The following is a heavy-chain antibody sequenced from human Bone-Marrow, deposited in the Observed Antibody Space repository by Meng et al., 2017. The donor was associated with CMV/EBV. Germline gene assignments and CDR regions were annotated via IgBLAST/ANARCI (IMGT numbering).Heavy chain of an antibody. D-gene: IGHD5-12*01. CDR3: ANVDYHYYYGMDV. CDR2: ISSSGSTK. J-gene: IGHJ6*02. Sequence: GESLKISCVGSGFTFTNDEMNWVRQAPGKGLEWVAYISSSGSTKLYADSVKRRFTVSRDKANKSVYLQMSSLRVEDTAIYYCANVDYHYYYGMDVWGLGTTVTVSS. V-gene: IGHV3-48*03. CDR1: GFTFTNDE.